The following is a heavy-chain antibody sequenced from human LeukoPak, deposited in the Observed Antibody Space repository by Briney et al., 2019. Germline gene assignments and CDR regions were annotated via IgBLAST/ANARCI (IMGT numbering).Heavy chain of an antibody. CDR1: GGSIRGSSYY. CDR2: IYYSGST. D-gene: IGHD3-3*01. CDR3: ARSSGVVIHNWFDP. Sequence: PSETLSLTCTVSGGSIRGSSYYWVWIRQPPGKGLEWIGTIYYSGSTYYNPSLKSRVTISADTSKNQLSLKVRSVTAADTAVYYCARSSGVVIHNWFDPWGQGTLVAVSS. V-gene: IGHV4-39*01. J-gene: IGHJ5*02.